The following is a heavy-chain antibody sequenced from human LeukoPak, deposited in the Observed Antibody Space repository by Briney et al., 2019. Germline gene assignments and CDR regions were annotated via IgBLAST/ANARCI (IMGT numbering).Heavy chain of an antibody. V-gene: IGHV3-53*01. CDR3: ARLRVGNIFDY. Sequence: GGSLRLSCAASGFTVSSNYMSWVRQAPGKGLEWVSVIYSGGSTYYADSVKGRFTISRDNSKNTLYLQMNTLRAEDTAMYYCARLRVGNIFDYWGQGALVTVSS. J-gene: IGHJ4*02. CDR2: IYSGGST. D-gene: IGHD5-24*01. CDR1: GFTVSSNY.